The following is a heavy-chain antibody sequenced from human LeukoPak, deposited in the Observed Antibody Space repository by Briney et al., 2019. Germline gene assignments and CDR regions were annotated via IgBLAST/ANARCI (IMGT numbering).Heavy chain of an antibody. Sequence: SETLSLTCTVSGGSISSYYWSWIRQPAGKGLEWIGRIYTSGSTNYNPSLKSRVTVSVDTSKNQFSLKLSSVTAADTAVYYCAREDNYYDSSGYYHGYFQHWGQGTLVTVSS. J-gene: IGHJ1*01. CDR2: IYTSGST. D-gene: IGHD3-22*01. CDR1: GGSISSYY. V-gene: IGHV4-4*07. CDR3: AREDNYYDSSGYYHGYFQH.